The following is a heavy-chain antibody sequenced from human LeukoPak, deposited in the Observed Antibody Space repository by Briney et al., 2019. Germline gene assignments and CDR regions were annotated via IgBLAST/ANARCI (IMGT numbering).Heavy chain of an antibody. J-gene: IGHJ6*03. V-gene: IGHV4-39*07. CDR3: ARDRVYYMDV. CDR1: GGSISTTSYY. CDR2: MYYSGST. Sequence: SSGTLSLTYTVSGGSISTTSYYWGWIRQPPGKGLEWIGSMYYSGSTYCNPSLKSRVTISEDTSKNQFSLKLSSVTAADTAVYYCARDRVYYMDVWGKGTTVTVSS.